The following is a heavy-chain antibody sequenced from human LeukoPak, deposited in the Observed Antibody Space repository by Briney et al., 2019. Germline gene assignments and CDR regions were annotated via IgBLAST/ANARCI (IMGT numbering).Heavy chain of an antibody. CDR3: ARRHSSGSN. V-gene: IGHV3-53*05. Sequence: GDSLRLSCAASGFTVNTNYMSCARQAPGKALEWVSVIYSGGITYYADSVKGRFTISRDSSKNTLYLQMNSLRVEDTAVYYCARRHSSGSNWGQGTLVTVSS. CDR1: GFTVNTNY. CDR2: IYSGGIT. D-gene: IGHD6-19*01. J-gene: IGHJ4*02.